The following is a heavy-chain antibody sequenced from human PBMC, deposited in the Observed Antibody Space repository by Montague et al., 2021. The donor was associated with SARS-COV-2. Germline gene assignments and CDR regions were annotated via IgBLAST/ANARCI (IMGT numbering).Heavy chain of an antibody. CDR2: LDDSGNT. CDR1: GGPISGSNHY. J-gene: IGHJ4*02. V-gene: IGHV4-39*01. Sequence: SETLSLTCTITGGPISGSNHYWGWLRQSPGRVWEWKAILDDSGNTYYXRCLNSPLTIAVDTTKNQFYLKSNSVTAADTALYYCARREYIYGWGDWGQGTLVTVSS. CDR3: ARREYIYGWGD. D-gene: IGHD3-10*01.